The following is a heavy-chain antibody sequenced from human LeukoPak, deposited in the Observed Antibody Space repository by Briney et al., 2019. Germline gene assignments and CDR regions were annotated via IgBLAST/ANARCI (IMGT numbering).Heavy chain of an antibody. Sequence: GGSLRLSCAASGFTFSGYEMNWVRQAPGKGLEWVSYISSSGSTIYYADSVKGRFTISRDNAKNSLYLQMNSLRDEDTAVYYCARRSSGWGGLDYWGQGTLVTVSS. CDR2: ISSSGSTI. V-gene: IGHV3-48*03. CDR1: GFTFSGYE. CDR3: ARRSSGWGGLDY. D-gene: IGHD6-19*01. J-gene: IGHJ4*02.